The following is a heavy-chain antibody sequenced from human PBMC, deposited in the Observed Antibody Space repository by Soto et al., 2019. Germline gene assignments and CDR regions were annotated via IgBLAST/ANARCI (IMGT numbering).Heavy chain of an antibody. D-gene: IGHD3-22*01. V-gene: IGHV1-69*02. J-gene: IGHJ4*02. CDR3: ARAQYYYDSSGYSAY. CDR2: IIPILGIA. Sequence: EASLKVSCKASGGTFSSYTISWARQAPGQGLEWMGRIIPILGIANYAQKFQGRVTVTADKSTSTAYMELSSLRSEDTAVYYCARAQYYYDSSGYSAYWAQGTLVNVSS. CDR1: GGTFSSYT.